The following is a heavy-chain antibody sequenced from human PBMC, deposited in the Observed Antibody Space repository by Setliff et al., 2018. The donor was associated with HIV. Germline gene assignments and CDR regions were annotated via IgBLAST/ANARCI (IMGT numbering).Heavy chain of an antibody. Sequence: PSETLSLTCAVSGYSISSGYYWGWIRQPPGKGLEWIGSIYHSGSTYYNPSLKSRVTISVDTSKNQFSLKLSSVTAADTAVYYCASHHDYGGAFDIWGQGTMVTVSS. CDR2: IYHSGST. D-gene: IGHD4-17*01. CDR1: GYSISSGYY. V-gene: IGHV4-38-2*01. CDR3: ASHHDYGGAFDI. J-gene: IGHJ3*02.